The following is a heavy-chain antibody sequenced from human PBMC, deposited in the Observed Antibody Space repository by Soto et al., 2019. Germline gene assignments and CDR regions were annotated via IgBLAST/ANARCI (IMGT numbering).Heavy chain of an antibody. D-gene: IGHD6-13*01. CDR2: IDPSDSYT. Sequence: PGESLKISCKGSGYSFTSYWISWVRQMPGKGLEWMGRIDPSDSYTNYSPSFQGHVTISADKSISTAYLQWSSLKASDTAMYYCARGKGPGIAAVADYYYYGMDVWGQGTTVTVSS. CDR1: GYSFTSYW. CDR3: ARGKGPGIAAVADYYYYGMDV. J-gene: IGHJ6*02. V-gene: IGHV5-10-1*01.